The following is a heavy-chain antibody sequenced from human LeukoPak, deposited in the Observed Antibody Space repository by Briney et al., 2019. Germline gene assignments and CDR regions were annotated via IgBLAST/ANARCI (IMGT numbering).Heavy chain of an antibody. Sequence: GGSLRLSCAASGFTFSSYWVSWVRQAPGKGLEWVANIKQDGSEKYYVDSVKGRFTISRDNAKNSLYLQMNSLRAEDTAVYYCARVLAWGQGTLVTVSS. CDR1: GFTFSSYW. J-gene: IGHJ5*02. V-gene: IGHV3-7*04. CDR3: ARVLA. CDR2: IKQDGSEK. D-gene: IGHD2/OR15-2a*01.